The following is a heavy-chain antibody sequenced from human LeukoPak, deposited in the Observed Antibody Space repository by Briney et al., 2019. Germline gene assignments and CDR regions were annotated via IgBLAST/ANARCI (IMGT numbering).Heavy chain of an antibody. CDR3: TRDLLAAAGIGGNWFDP. CDR2: IYSGGST. CDR1: GFTFSSYA. Sequence: PGGSLRLSCAASGFTFSSYAMSWVRQAPGKGLEWVSVIYSGGSTYYADSVKGRFTISRDNSKNTLYLQMNSLRAEDTAVYYCTRDLLAAAGIGGNWFDPWGQGTLATVSS. D-gene: IGHD6-13*01. V-gene: IGHV3-66*01. J-gene: IGHJ5*02.